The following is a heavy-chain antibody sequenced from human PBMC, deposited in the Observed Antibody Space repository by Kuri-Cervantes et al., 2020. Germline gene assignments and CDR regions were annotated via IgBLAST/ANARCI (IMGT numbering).Heavy chain of an antibody. J-gene: IGHJ5*02. Sequence: ASVKVSCKASGYTFTSYAMHWVRQAPGQRLGWMGWINAGNGNTKYSRKFQGRVTITRDTSASTAYMELSSLRSEDTAVYYCARGVNYGDYLKWFDPWGQGTLVTVSS. V-gene: IGHV1-3*01. CDR3: ARGVNYGDYLKWFDP. CDR1: GYTFTSYA. D-gene: IGHD4-17*01. CDR2: INAGNGNT.